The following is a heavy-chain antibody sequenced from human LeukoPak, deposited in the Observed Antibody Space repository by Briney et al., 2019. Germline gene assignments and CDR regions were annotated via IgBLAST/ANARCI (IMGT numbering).Heavy chain of an antibody. Sequence: SVKVSCKASGGTFSSYAISWVRQAPGQGLEWMGRIIPIFGIANYAQKFQGRVTITADKSTSTAYMELSSRRSEDTAVYYCARQRGYSYAHTYGMDVWGQGTTVTVSS. J-gene: IGHJ6*02. D-gene: IGHD5-18*01. CDR3: ARQRGYSYAHTYGMDV. V-gene: IGHV1-69*04. CDR2: IIPIFGIA. CDR1: GGTFSSYA.